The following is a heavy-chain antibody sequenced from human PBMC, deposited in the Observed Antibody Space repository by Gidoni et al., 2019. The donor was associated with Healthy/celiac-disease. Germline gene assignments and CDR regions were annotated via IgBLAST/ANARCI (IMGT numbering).Heavy chain of an antibody. CDR2: IIPILGIA. D-gene: IGHD2-15*01. Sequence: QVQLVQSGAEVKKPGSSVKVSCKASGGTFSSYAISWVRQAPGQGLEWMGGIIPILGIANYAQKFQGRVTITADKSTSTAYMELSSLRSEDTAVYYCAREGRSFLGIVVVVAAMDVWGQGTTVTVSS. CDR1: GGTFSSYA. CDR3: AREGRSFLGIVVVVAAMDV. V-gene: IGHV1-69*10. J-gene: IGHJ6*02.